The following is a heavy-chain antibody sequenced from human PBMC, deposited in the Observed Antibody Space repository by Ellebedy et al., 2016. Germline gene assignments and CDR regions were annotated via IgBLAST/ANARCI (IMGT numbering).Heavy chain of an antibody. Sequence: SETLSLXCTVSGGSISSYYWSSIRQPPGKGLEWTGYIYYSGSTNYNPSLKSRVTISVDTSKNQFSLKLRSVTAADTAVYYCASAPRSCIPYRDCFQYWDFELWGRGTLVTVSS. V-gene: IGHV4-59*01. D-gene: IGHD2-21*02. CDR3: ASAPRSCIPYRDCFQYWDFEL. CDR2: IYYSGST. CDR1: GGSISSYY. J-gene: IGHJ2*01.